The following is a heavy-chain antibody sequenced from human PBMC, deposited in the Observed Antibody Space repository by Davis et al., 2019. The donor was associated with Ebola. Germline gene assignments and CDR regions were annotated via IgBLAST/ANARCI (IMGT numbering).Heavy chain of an antibody. CDR2: ITGSTSTT. CDR3: VACGGDSSYSPLDN. CDR1: GFTFSSYW. V-gene: IGHV3-23*01. J-gene: IGHJ4*02. D-gene: IGHD2-21*01. Sequence: GESLKISCAASGFTFSSYWMHWVRQAPGKGLEWVSAITGSTSTTYYADSVKGRFTISRDNSRNTLFLQMNSLRAEDTAIYYCVACGGDSSYSPLDNWGQGTLVTVSS.